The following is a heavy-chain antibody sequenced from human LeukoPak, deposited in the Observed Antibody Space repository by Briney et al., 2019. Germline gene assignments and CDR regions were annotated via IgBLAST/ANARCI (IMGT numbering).Heavy chain of an antibody. Sequence: GGSLRLSCAASGFTFSGYEMNWVRQAPGKGLEWVSYISTTGEIIYYADSVKGRFTISRDNAKRSLYLQMNSLRAEDTAIYYCAREELVAAAFDHWGQGTLVTVSS. CDR2: ISTTGEII. CDR1: GFTFSGYE. V-gene: IGHV3-48*03. J-gene: IGHJ4*02. D-gene: IGHD2-15*01. CDR3: AREELVAAAFDH.